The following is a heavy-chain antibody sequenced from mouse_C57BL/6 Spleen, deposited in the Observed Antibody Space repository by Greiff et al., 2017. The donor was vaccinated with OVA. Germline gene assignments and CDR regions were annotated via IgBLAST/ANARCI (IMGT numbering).Heavy chain of an antibody. V-gene: IGHV1-50*01. CDR2: IDPSDSYT. J-gene: IGHJ3*01. Sequence: QVQLQQSGAELVKPGASVKLSCKASGYTFTSYWMQWVKQRPGQGLEWIGEIDPSDSYTNYNQKFKGKATLNVDTSSSTAYMQLSSLTSEDSAVYYCARVRDAWFAYWGQGTLVTVSA. CDR1: GYTFTSYW. CDR3: ARVRDAWFAY.